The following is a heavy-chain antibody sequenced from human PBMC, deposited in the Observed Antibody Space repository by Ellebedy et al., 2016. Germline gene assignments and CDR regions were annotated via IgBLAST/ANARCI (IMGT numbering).Heavy chain of an antibody. Sequence: GESLKISCAASGFTFSNAWMSWVRQAPGKGLEWVGRIKSKTDGGTTDYAAPVKGRFTISRDDSKNTLYLQMNSLKTEDTAVYYCTSNGGAYNGPYWGQGTLITVSS. V-gene: IGHV3-15*01. CDR1: GFTFSNAW. D-gene: IGHD3-16*01. CDR2: IKSKTDGGTT. CDR3: TSNGGAYNGPY. J-gene: IGHJ4*02.